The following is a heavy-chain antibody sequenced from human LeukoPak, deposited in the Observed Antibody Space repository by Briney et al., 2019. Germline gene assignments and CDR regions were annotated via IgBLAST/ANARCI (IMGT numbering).Heavy chain of an antibody. Sequence: GGSLSFSCAAPGFTVSSNSMSWVRQAPGEGLEWVSVIYSGGSTYHADSVKGRFTISRDNSKNTLYLQMNSLRAEDTAVYYCARRGGGSWHFDLWGRGTLVTVSS. CDR3: ARRGGGSWHFDL. CDR1: GFTVSSNS. D-gene: IGHD3-16*01. CDR2: IYSGGST. J-gene: IGHJ2*01. V-gene: IGHV3-53*01.